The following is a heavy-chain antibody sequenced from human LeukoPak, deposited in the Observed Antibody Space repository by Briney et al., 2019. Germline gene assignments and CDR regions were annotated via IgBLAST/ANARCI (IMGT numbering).Heavy chain of an antibody. CDR1: GGSLSSGGYY. CDR3: ARGGSYDSSGSLWDY. Sequence: PSQTLSLTCTVSGGSLSSGGYYWSWLRQHPGTGLEWIGYIYYSGSTYYNPSLKSRVTISVDTSKNQFSLKLSSVTAADTAVYYCARGGSYDSSGSLWDYWGQGTLVTVSS. CDR2: IYYSGST. J-gene: IGHJ4*02. V-gene: IGHV4-31*03. D-gene: IGHD3-22*01.